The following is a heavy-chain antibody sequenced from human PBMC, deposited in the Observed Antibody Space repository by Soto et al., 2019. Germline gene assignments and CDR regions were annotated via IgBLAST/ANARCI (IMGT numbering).Heavy chain of an antibody. CDR3: ARALGVHSRASGFYLYFGMDV. CDR2: IFNSGTT. CDR1: GGSINSGDYY. V-gene: IGHV4-30-4*01. J-gene: IGHJ6*02. Sequence: QVQLQESGPGLVKPSQTLSLTCTVSGGSINSGDYYWSWIRQPPGKGLEWIGYIFNSGTTYYNPSLKSRVTISVATSKNQFSLKLSSVTAADTAVYYCARALGVHSRASGFYLYFGMDVWGQGTTVTVSS. D-gene: IGHD6-6*01.